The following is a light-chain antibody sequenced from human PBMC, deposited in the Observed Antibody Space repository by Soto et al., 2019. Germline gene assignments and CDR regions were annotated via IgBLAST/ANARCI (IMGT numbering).Light chain of an antibody. CDR2: GNI. CDR3: QSFDSRWGNFYV. CDR1: NSNIGAGFD. V-gene: IGLV1-40*01. Sequence: QSVLTQPPSVSGAPGQRVTISCTGSNSNIGAGFDVHWYQQFPGRAPKLLIFGNINRPSGVPDRFSGSKSGTSASLAITGLQAEDEADYYCQSFDSRWGNFYVFGAVTKVTVL. J-gene: IGLJ1*01.